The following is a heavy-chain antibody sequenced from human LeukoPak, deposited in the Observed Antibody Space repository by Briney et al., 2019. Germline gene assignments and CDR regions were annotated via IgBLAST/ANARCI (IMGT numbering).Heavy chain of an antibody. D-gene: IGHD2-2*02. J-gene: IGHJ4*02. CDR2: ISYDGSNK. Sequence: GGSLRLSCAASGFTFSSYAMHWVRQAPGKGLEWVAVISYDGSNKYYADSVKGRFTISRDNSKNTLYPQMNSLRAEDTAVYYCARDFSPRDCSSTSCYIKGFDYWGQGTLVTVSS. V-gene: IGHV3-30-3*01. CDR3: ARDFSPRDCSSTSCYIKGFDY. CDR1: GFTFSSYA.